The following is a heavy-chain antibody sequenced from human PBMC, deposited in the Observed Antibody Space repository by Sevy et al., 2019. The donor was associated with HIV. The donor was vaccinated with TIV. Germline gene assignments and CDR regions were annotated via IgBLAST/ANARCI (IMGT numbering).Heavy chain of an antibody. D-gene: IGHD2-2*01. CDR3: ARAESIPNDALDV. V-gene: IGHV1-8*02. CDR2: MNPKSGNT. Sequence: GESLKISCKASGYIFTNFEILWVRQAAGQGLEWMGWMNPKSGNTGYGPKFQGRVLMTRITSTSTAYMELSRLTSEDTAVYFCARAESIPNDALDVWGQGTAVTVSS. J-gene: IGHJ3*01. CDR1: GYIFTNFE.